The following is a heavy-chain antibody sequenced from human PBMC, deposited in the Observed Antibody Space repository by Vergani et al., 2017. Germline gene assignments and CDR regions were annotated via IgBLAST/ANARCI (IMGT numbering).Heavy chain of an antibody. D-gene: IGHD3-10*01. V-gene: IGHV3-74*01. CDR1: GFTFSSYW. CDR2: INSDGSST. Sequence: EVQLVESGGGFVQPGGSLRLSCAASGFTFSSYWMHWVRQAPGKGLVWVSRINSDGSSTSYADSVKGRFTISRDNAKNTLYLQMNSLRAEDTAVYYCARGGSGSYYAHYMDVWGKGTTVTVSS. J-gene: IGHJ6*03. CDR3: ARGGSGSYYAHYMDV.